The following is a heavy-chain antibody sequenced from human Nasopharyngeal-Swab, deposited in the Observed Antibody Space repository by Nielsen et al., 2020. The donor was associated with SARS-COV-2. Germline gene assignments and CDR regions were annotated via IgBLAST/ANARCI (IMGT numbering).Heavy chain of an antibody. V-gene: IGHV4-34*01. J-gene: IGHJ6*03. Sequence: WIRQPPGKGLEWIGEVSQGGGTNYNPSLKNRVTISDATPKNQFSLKLSSVTAAETAVYYCARGGAGVVPSPVLGLGPYYSYYYMDVWGKGTTVTVSS. CDR2: VSQGGGT. CDR3: ARGGAGVVPSPVLGLGPYYSYYYMDV. D-gene: IGHD2-2*01.